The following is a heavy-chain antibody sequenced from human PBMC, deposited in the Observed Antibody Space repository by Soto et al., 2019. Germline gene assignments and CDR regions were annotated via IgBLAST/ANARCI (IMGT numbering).Heavy chain of an antibody. D-gene: IGHD3-9*01. V-gene: IGHV6-1*01. Sequence: SPTPSLTCAISGGSVSSNSAAWNWIRQSPSRGLEWLGRTYYRSQWYNDYAVSVKSRITINPDTSKNQFSLQLNSVTPEDTAVYYCARDRSTIFGLLDYWGQGTLVTVSS. CDR1: GGSVSSNSAA. CDR3: ARDRSTIFGLLDY. CDR2: TYYRSQWYN. J-gene: IGHJ4*02.